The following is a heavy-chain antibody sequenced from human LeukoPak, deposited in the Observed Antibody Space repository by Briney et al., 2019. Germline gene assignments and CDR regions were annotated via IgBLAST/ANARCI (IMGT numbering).Heavy chain of an antibody. CDR2: INANSGDT. CDR3: ARGVAGVYFYYYMDV. J-gene: IGHJ6*03. CDR1: GYTFTGYY. Sequence: ASVKVSCKASGYTFTGYYMHWVRQAPGQGLEWMGWINANSGDTNYAQKFQGRVTMTRDTSISTAYMELSSLRSDDTAVYYCARGVAGVYFYYYMDVWGKGTTVTVSS. D-gene: IGHD1-14*01. V-gene: IGHV1-2*02.